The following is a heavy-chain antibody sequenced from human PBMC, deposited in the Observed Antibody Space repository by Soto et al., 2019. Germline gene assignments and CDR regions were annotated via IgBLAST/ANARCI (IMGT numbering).Heavy chain of an antibody. V-gene: IGHV4-59*01. J-gene: IGHJ6*03. D-gene: IGHD4-4*01. CDR1: GGSISSYY. Sequence: PSETLSLTCTVSGGSISSYYWSWIRQPPGKGLEWIGYIYDSGSTNYNPSLKSRVTISVDTSKNQFSLKLSSVTAADTAVYYCARDTDDYRGMDVWGKGTTVTVSS. CDR3: ARDTDDYRGMDV. CDR2: IYDSGST.